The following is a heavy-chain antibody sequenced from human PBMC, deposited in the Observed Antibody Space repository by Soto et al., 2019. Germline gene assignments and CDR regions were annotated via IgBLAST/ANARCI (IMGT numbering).Heavy chain of an antibody. V-gene: IGHV3-23*01. D-gene: IGHD3-10*01. CDR1: GFTFSSYA. J-gene: IGHJ4*02. CDR3: AKRPTLLWFGESFDY. Sequence: PGGSLRLSCAASGFTFSSYAMSWVRQAPGKGLEWVSAISGSGGSTYYADSVKGRFTISRDNSKNTLYLQMNSLRAEDTAVYYCAKRPTLLWFGESFDYWGQGTLVTVSS. CDR2: ISGSGGST.